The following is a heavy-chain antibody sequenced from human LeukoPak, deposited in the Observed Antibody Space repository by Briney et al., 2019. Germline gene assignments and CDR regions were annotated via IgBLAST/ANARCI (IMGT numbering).Heavy chain of an antibody. J-gene: IGHJ4*02. CDR3: GRGGGSSGWYNDY. D-gene: IGHD6-19*01. Sequence: PAETLSLPCAVYGGSFSGYYWSWIRQPPGKGLEWIGEINHSGSTNYNPSLKSRVNISVDTSKNQFSLKLSSVTAADTAVYYCGRGGGSSGWYNDYWGQGTLVTVSS. CDR2: INHSGST. V-gene: IGHV4-34*01. CDR1: GGSFSGYY.